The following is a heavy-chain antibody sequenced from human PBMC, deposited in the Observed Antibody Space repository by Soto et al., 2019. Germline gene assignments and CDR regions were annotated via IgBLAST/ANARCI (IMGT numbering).Heavy chain of an antibody. Sequence: SETLSLTCAVYGGSFSCYYWSWIRQPPGKGLEWIGEINHSGSTNYNPSLKSRVTISVDTSKNQFSLKLSSVTAADTAVYYCARESEDLTSNFDYWGQGTLVTVSS. J-gene: IGHJ4*02. CDR1: GGSFSCYY. CDR3: ARESEDLTSNFDY. CDR2: INHSGST. V-gene: IGHV4-34*01.